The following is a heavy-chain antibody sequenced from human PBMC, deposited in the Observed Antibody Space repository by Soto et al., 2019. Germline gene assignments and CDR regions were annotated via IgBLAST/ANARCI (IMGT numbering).Heavy chain of an antibody. D-gene: IGHD1-1*01. J-gene: IGHJ4*02. Sequence: GGSLRVSCAASGFTFSSYAMGWVRQAPGKGLEWVSSISGIGHSTYYADSVKGRFTISRDNSKNTLHLQMNSLRAEDTAVYYCAKRIMSTIGHFDSWGQGTLVTVSS. V-gene: IGHV3-23*01. CDR3: AKRIMSTIGHFDS. CDR2: ISGIGHST. CDR1: GFTFSSYA.